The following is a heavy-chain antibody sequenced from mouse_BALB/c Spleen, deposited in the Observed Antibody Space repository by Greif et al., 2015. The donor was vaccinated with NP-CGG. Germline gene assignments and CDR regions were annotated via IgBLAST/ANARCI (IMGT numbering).Heavy chain of an antibody. CDR3: ARSGWDYAMDY. D-gene: IGHD1-1*02. J-gene: IGHJ4*01. CDR1: GFTFSSFG. Sequence: EVKLVESGGGLVQPGGSRKLSCAASGFTFSSFGMHWARQAPEKGLEWVAYISSGSSTIYYAGTVKGRFTISRDNPKNTLFLQMTSLRSEDTAMYYCARSGWDYAMDYWGQGTSVTVSS. CDR2: ISSGSSTI. V-gene: IGHV5-17*02.